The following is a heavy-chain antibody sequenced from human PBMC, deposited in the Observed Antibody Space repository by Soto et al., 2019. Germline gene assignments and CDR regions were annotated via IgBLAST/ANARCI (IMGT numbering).Heavy chain of an antibody. V-gene: IGHV1-18*01. J-gene: IGHJ4*02. D-gene: IGHD2-8*01. CDR1: GYTFSDHS. Sequence: QVQLVQSGSEVERPGASVKLSCKTSGYTFSDHSLSWVRLAPGQGLEWMGWISTSRGNTNYAQKFQGRLTLTTDTYTSTAYMELKSLRSDDTAVYYCARDRTNFLDYWGQGILVTVSS. CDR3: ARDRTNFLDY. CDR2: ISTSRGNT.